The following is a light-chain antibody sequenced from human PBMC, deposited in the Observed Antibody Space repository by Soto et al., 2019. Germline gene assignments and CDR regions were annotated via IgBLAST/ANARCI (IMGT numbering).Light chain of an antibody. V-gene: IGLV2-11*01. CDR1: SSDVGVYNY. CDR2: DVS. CDR3: SSYAGSYTYV. Sequence: QSALTQPRSVSGSPGQSVTISCTGTSSDVGVYNYVSWYQHHPGKAPRLMIYDVSERPSGVPDRFSGSKSGNTASLTISGLQAEDEADYYCSSYAGSYTYVFGTGTKVTVL. J-gene: IGLJ1*01.